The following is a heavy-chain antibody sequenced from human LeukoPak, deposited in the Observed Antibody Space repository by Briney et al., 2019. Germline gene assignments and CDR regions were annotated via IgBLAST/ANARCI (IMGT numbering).Heavy chain of an antibody. D-gene: IGHD1-26*01. CDR2: IGTAGDT. J-gene: IGHJ4*02. V-gene: IGHV3-13*04. CDR3: VRQKISHGNFDY. Sequence: GGSLRISCAASGFTFSSYAMHWVRQATGKGLEWVSAIGTAGDTYYPGSVKGRFTISRENAKNSLYLQMNSLRAEDTAVYYCVRQKISHGNFDYWGQGTLVTVSS. CDR1: GFTFSSYA.